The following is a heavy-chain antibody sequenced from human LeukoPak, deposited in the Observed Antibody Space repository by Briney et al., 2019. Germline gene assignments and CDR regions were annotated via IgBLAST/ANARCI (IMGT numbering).Heavy chain of an antibody. CDR3: AKVSSSWYLAGPDY. Sequence: GGSLRLSCAASGFTFDDFAMHWVRQAPGKGLEWVSDIDYNSDGIDYAASVKGRFTISRDNAKNSLYLQMNSLRTEDTALYFCAKVSSSWYLAGPDYWGQGTLVTVSS. V-gene: IGHV3-9*01. CDR2: IDYNSDGI. CDR1: GFTFDDFA. J-gene: IGHJ4*02. D-gene: IGHD6-13*01.